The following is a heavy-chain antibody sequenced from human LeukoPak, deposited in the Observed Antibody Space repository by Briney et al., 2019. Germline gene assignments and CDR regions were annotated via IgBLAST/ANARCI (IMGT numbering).Heavy chain of an antibody. D-gene: IGHD6-19*01. J-gene: IGHJ3*02. V-gene: IGHV4-59*01. CDR1: GGSISSYY. CDR3: ARVRGSSGWYFFGAFDI. Sequence: PETLSLTCAVSGGSISSYYWSWVRQPPGKGLEWVGYIFYSGSTNYNPSLKSRVTISVDTSKNQFSLKLSSVTAADTAVYYCARVRGSSGWYFFGAFDIWGQGTMVTVSS. CDR2: IFYSGST.